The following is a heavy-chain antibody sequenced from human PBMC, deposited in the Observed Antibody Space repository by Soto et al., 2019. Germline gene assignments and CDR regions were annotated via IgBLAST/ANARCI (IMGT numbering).Heavy chain of an antibody. Sequence: GGSLRLSCAASGFTFSSYAMHWVRQAPGKGLEWVAVISYDGSNKYYADSVKGRFTISRDNSKNTLYLQMNSLRAEDTAVYYCARDRVVGSSTSCPDYWGQGTLVTVSS. J-gene: IGHJ4*02. CDR1: GFTFSSYA. CDR2: ISYDGSNK. D-gene: IGHD2-2*01. CDR3: ARDRVVGSSTSCPDY. V-gene: IGHV3-30*04.